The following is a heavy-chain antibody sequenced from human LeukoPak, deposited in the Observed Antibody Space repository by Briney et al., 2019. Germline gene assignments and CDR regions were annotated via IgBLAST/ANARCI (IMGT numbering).Heavy chain of an antibody. J-gene: IGHJ6*02. CDR1: GGTFSSYA. D-gene: IGHD3-10*01. CDR3: ARDKGPMVRNSYGMDV. V-gene: IGHV1-69*01. CDR2: IIPIFGTA. Sequence: SLKVSCKASGGTFSSYALSWVRQAPGQGLEWMGGIIPIFGTANYAQKFQGRVTITADESTSTAYMELSSLRSEDTAVYYCARDKGPMVRNSYGMDVWGQGTTVTVSS.